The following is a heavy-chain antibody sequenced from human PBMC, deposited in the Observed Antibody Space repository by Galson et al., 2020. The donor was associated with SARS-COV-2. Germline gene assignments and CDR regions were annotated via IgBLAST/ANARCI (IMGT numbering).Heavy chain of an antibody. D-gene: IGHD1-26*01. V-gene: IGHV3-30*01. CDR2: ISYDGSNK. CDR1: GFTFSSYA. CDR3: ARTLSGSYFGAFDI. J-gene: IGHJ3*02. Sequence: GESLKISCAASGFTFSSYAMHWVHQAPGKGLEWVAVISYDGSNKYYADSVKGRFTISRDNSKNTLYLQMTSLRAEDTAVYYCARTLSGSYFGAFDIWGQGTMVTVSS.